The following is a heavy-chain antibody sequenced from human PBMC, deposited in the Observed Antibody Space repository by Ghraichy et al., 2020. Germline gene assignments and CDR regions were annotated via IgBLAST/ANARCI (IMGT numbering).Heavy chain of an antibody. CDR3: ARDVPFKAFDY. CDR1: GFTFNNYW. Sequence: GGSLRLSYAASGFTFNNYWMTWVRQAPGKGLEWVANIELDGNEKYYVNSVKGRFTISRDNAKKSLYLQMNSLRAEDTAVYYCARDVPFKAFDYWGLGTLVTVSS. J-gene: IGHJ4*02. V-gene: IGHV3-7*03. CDR2: IELDGNEK.